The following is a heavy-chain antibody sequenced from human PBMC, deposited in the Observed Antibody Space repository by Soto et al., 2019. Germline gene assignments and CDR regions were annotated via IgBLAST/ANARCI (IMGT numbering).Heavy chain of an antibody. V-gene: IGHV3-30*18. J-gene: IGHJ4*02. Sequence: PGGSLRLSCAASGFTFSSYGMHWVRQAPGKGLEWVAVISYDGSNKYYADSVKGRFTISRDNSKNTLYLQMNSLRAEDTAVYYCAKGPYSSGWSHFDYWGQGTLVTVSS. D-gene: IGHD6-19*01. CDR3: AKGPYSSGWSHFDY. CDR1: GFTFSSYG. CDR2: ISYDGSNK.